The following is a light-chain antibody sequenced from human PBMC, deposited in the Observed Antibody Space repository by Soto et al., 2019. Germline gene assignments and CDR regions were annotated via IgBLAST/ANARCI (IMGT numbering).Light chain of an antibody. CDR3: QQYNNWPQT. V-gene: IGKV3-15*01. Sequence: EIVMTQSPATLSVSPGERATLSCRASQSVCSNLAWYQQKPGQAPRLLIYGASTRATGIPARFSGSGSGTEFTLTISGLQSEDFAVYYCQQYNNWPQTFGQGTKV. CDR1: QSVCSN. J-gene: IGKJ1*01. CDR2: GAS.